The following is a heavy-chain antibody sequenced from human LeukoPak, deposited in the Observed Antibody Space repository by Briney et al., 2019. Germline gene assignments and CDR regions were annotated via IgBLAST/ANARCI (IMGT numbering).Heavy chain of an antibody. D-gene: IGHD3-3*01. CDR3: ARDAFYDFWSGYPDY. CDR1: GFTFSSYR. Sequence: GGSLRLSCAASGFTFSSYRMNWVRQAPGKGLEWVSYISSSSSTIYYADSVKGRFTISRDNAKNSLYLQMNSLRDEDTAVYYCARDAFYDFWSGYPDYWGQGTLVTVSS. CDR2: ISSSSSTI. V-gene: IGHV3-48*02. J-gene: IGHJ4*02.